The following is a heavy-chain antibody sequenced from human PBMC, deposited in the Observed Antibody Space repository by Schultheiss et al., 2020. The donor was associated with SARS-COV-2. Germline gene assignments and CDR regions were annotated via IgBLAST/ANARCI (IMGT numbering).Heavy chain of an antibody. CDR2: IKSKTDGGTT. CDR1: GFTFSSYA. Sequence: GESLKISCAASGFTFSSYAMSWVRQAPGKGLEWVGRIKSKTDGGTTDYAAPVKGRFTISRDDSKNTLYLQMNSLRAEDTAVYYCAKEVRYYYDSSGDAFDIWGQGTMVTVSS. V-gene: IGHV3-15*01. CDR3: AKEVRYYYDSSGDAFDI. J-gene: IGHJ3*02. D-gene: IGHD3-22*01.